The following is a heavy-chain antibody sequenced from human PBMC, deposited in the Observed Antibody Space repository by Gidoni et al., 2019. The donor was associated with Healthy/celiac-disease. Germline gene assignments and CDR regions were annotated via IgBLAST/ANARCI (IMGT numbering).Heavy chain of an antibody. CDR2: MNPNSGNT. CDR1: GNTFTSYD. J-gene: IGHJ6*02. V-gene: IGHV1-8*01. D-gene: IGHD6-13*01. Sequence: VQPVQSGAEAKKPGAAVKVYCKAAGNTFTSYDINWVRQATGQGLEWMGWMNPNSGNTGYAQKFQGRVTMTRTTSISTAYMELSSLRSEDTAVYYCASGQGIAAAVYYGMDVWGQGTTVTVSS. CDR3: ASGQGIAAAVYYGMDV.